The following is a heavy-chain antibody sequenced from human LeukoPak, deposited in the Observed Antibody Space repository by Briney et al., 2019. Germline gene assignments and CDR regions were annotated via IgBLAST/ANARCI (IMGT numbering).Heavy chain of an antibody. CDR2: MERDGSEK. Sequence: GGSLRLSCAASGFTLSNFWMSWVRQAPGKGLEWVDNMERDGSEKNYVDAVKGRFTISRDNAKNTLFLQMNSLRGDDTAVYYCARESTEVTPGYWGQGTLVTVSS. D-gene: IGHD4-23*01. J-gene: IGHJ4*02. CDR3: ARESTEVTPGY. CDR1: GFTLSNFW. V-gene: IGHV3-7*01.